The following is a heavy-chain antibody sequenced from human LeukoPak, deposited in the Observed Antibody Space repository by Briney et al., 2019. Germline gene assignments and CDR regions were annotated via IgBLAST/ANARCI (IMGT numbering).Heavy chain of an antibody. J-gene: IGHJ6*03. Sequence: SETLSLTCTVSGGSIITNTFYWVWIRQPPGKGLEWIANMYYSGGGTQYNRSLTNRVTMSVDTSKNQFFLNLSSVTAADTAVYYCARRRSSGYPNYYYYYMDVWGKGTTVTVSS. CDR2: MYYSGGGT. V-gene: IGHV4-39*01. D-gene: IGHD3-22*01. CDR1: GGSIITNTFY. CDR3: ARRRSSGYPNYYYYYMDV.